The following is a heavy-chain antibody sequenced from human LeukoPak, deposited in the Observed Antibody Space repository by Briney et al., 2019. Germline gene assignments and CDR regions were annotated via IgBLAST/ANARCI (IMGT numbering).Heavy chain of an antibody. V-gene: IGHV3-30*04. CDR1: GFTFNYYA. Sequence: GGSLRLSCAASGFTFNYYAMHWVRQPPGKGLEWVSVVPVVPYGGYGGTNKYYTDSVKGRFTISRDNSKNTLYLQMNSLRAEDTAVYYCARDLFCGSGSCPVGGPWGQGTLVTVSS. D-gene: IGHD3-10*01. J-gene: IGHJ5*02. CDR2: VPVVPYGGYGGTNK. CDR3: ARDLFCGSGSCPVGGP.